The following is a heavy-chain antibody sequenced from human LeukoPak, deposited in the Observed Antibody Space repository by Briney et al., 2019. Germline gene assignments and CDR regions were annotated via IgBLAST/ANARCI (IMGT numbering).Heavy chain of an antibody. CDR2: IYYSGST. J-gene: IGHJ4*02. CDR1: GGSISSISYY. CDR3: ARRVSDPLKVDY. D-gene: IGHD3-22*01. Sequence: PSETLSLTCTVSGGSISSISYYWGWIRQPPGTGLEWIGSIYYSGSTYYNPSLKSRITISVDTSKNQFSLKLSSVTAADTAVYYCARRVSDPLKVDYWGQGTLVTVSS. V-gene: IGHV4-39*01.